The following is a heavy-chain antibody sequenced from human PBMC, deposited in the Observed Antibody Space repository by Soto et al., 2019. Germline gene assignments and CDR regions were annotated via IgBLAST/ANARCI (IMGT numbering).Heavy chain of an antibody. CDR3: ARGYSSSSYNWFDP. D-gene: IGHD6-13*01. CDR1: GGSFSGYY. Sequence: SETLSLTCAVYGGSFSGYYWSWIRQPPGKGLEWIGEINHSGSTNYNPSIKSRVTISVDTSKNQFSLKLSSVTAADTAVYYCARGYSSSSYNWFDPWGQGTLVTVSS. J-gene: IGHJ5*02. CDR2: INHSGST. V-gene: IGHV4-34*01.